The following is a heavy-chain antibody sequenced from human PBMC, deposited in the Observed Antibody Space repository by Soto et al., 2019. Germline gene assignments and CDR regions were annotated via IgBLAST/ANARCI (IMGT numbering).Heavy chain of an antibody. CDR2: IIPILGIA. Sequence: SVKVSCKASGGTFSSYTISWVRQAPGQGLEWMGRIIPILGIANYAQKFQGRVTITADKSTSTAYMELSSLRSEDTAVYYCARDWNSGSFLGYYGMDVWGQGTTVTVSS. CDR1: GGTFSSYT. V-gene: IGHV1-69*04. D-gene: IGHD1-26*01. CDR3: ARDWNSGSFLGYYGMDV. J-gene: IGHJ6*02.